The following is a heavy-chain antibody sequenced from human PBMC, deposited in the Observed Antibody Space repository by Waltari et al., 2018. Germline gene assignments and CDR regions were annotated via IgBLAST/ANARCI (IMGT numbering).Heavy chain of an antibody. CDR3: ARVGDGTSFDP. CDR1: GGSIRSGGYY. CDR2: IYYSGST. Sequence: QVQLQESGPGLVKPSQTLSLTCPVSGGSIRSGGYYWDWIRQHPGKGLEWIGYIYYSGSTYYNPSLKSLVTISVDTSKNQFSLKLSSVTAADTAVYYCARVGDGTSFDPWGQGTLVTVSS. D-gene: IGHD1-1*01. V-gene: IGHV4-31*01. J-gene: IGHJ5*02.